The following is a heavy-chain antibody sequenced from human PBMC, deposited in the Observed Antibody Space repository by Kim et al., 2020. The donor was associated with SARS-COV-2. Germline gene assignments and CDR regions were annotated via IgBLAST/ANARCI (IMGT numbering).Heavy chain of an antibody. D-gene: IGHD1-1*01. V-gene: IGHV4-4*09. CDR2: IYSSGAK. CDR1: GGSISDHY. J-gene: IGHJ1*01. Sequence: SETLSLTCLVSGGSISDHYWSWIRQPPGRGLEWLCYIYSSGAKNYHPSLKSRLTMSLYTSHNQFSLKLTAVTTEDTAVYFCARGLFGNPPALDHWGQGAL. CDR3: ARGLFGNPPALDH.